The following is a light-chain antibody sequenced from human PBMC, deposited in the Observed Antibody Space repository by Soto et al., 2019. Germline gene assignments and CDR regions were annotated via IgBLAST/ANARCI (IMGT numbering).Light chain of an antibody. CDR3: QQYHTYTGT. V-gene: IGKV1-5*01. J-gene: IGKJ1*01. Sequence: DIQMTQSPSTLSASVGDRVTITCRASQSISSYLAWYQQKPGKAPKVLIFDASILESGVPSRFSGSGSGTEFALSISGLQPDDFANYYCQQYHTYTGTFGQGTKVEIK. CDR2: DAS. CDR1: QSISSY.